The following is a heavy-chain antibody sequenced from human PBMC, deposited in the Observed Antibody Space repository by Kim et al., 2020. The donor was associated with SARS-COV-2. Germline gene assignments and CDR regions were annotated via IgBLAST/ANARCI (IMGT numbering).Heavy chain of an antibody. D-gene: IGHD2-2*01. CDR3: AKGAPDIVVVPAAQRDAFNI. V-gene: IGHV3-23*01. CDR1: GFTFSSYA. Sequence: GGSLRLSCAASGFTFSSYAMSWVRQAPGKGLEWVSAISGSGGSTYYADSVKGRFTISRDNSKNTLYLQMNSLRAEDTAVYYCAKGAPDIVVVPAAQRDAFNIWGQGTMVTVSS. J-gene: IGHJ3*02. CDR2: ISGSGGST.